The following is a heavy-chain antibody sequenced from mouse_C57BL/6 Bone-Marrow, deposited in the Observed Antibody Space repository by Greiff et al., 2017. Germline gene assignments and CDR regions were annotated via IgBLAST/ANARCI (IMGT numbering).Heavy chain of an antibody. J-gene: IGHJ4*01. D-gene: IGHD2-4*01. Sequence: EVQGVESGAGLVKPGGSLKLSCAASGFTFSSYAMSWVRQTPEQRLEWVATISDGGSYTNYPDNVKGRSTLSRDNAKNNLYLQMSHLKSEDTAMYYCANDPAMITMGAYYAMDYWGQGTSVTVSS. V-gene: IGHV5-4*01. CDR2: ISDGGSYT. CDR3: ANDPAMITMGAYYAMDY. CDR1: GFTFSSYA.